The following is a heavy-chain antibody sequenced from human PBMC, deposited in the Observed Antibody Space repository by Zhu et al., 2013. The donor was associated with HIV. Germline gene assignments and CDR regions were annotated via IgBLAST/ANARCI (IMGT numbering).Heavy chain of an antibody. CDR3: ARDIPLVRGFDY. V-gene: IGHV1-3*01. D-gene: IGHD6-6*01. CDR1: GYTFTSYA. Sequence: QVQLVQSGAEVKKPGASVKVSCKASGYTFTSYAMHWVRQAPGQRLEWMGWINAGNGNTKYSQKFQGRVTITRDTSASTAYMELSSLRSEDTAVYYCARDIPLVRGFDYWGQGTLVTVSS. J-gene: IGHJ4*02. CDR2: INAGNGNT.